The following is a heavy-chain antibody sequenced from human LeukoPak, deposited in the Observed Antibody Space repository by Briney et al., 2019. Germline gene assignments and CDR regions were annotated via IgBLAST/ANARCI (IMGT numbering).Heavy chain of an antibody. V-gene: IGHV1-2*02. Sequence: ASVKVSCKASGYTFTGYYMHWMRQAPGQGLEWMGWINPNSGGTNYAQKFQGRVTMTRDTSVSTAYMELSRLRSDDTAVYYCAGDRVGLKPPRDYWGQGTLVTVSS. CDR1: GYTFTGYY. CDR3: AGDRVGLKPPRDY. J-gene: IGHJ4*02. D-gene: IGHD1-26*01. CDR2: INPNSGGT.